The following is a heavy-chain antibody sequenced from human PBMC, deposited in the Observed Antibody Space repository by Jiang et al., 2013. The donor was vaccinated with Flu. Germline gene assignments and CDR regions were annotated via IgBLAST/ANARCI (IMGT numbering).Heavy chain of an antibody. CDR2: SRDKAHRYST. V-gene: IGHV3-72*01. J-gene: IGHJ4*02. CDR1: GFTLSDHY. CDR3: ARRGLGSYVPFDS. D-gene: IGHD3-10*01. Sequence: VQLVESGGGLVQPGGSLRLSCAASGFTLSDHYMDWVRQAPGKGLEWVARSRDKAHRYSTEYAASVKGRFTISRDDSKNSLSLEMNSLTTEDTAVYYCARRGLGSYVPFDSWGQGTLVTVSS.